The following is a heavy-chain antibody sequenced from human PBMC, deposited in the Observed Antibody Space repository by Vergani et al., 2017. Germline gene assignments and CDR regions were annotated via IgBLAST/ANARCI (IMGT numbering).Heavy chain of an antibody. D-gene: IGHD4-17*01. CDR2: IRSKANSYAT. CDR3: TRHTDYGDYYYYGMDV. Sequence: EVQLVESGGGLVQPGGSLKLSCAASGFTFSGSAMHWVRQASGKGLEWVGRIRSKANSYATAYAASVKGRFTISRDDSKNTAYLQMNSLKTEDTAVYDCTRHTDYGDYYYYGMDVWGQGTTVTVSS. CDR1: GFTFSGSA. J-gene: IGHJ6*02. V-gene: IGHV3-73*01.